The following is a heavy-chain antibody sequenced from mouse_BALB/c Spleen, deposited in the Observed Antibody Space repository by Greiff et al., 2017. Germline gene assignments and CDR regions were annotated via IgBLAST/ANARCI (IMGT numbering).Heavy chain of an antibody. CDR1: GFTFSSYG. CDR3: ARHEDGYDLDY. CDR2: ISSGGSYT. D-gene: IGHD2-2*01. Sequence: EVQRVESGGDLVKPGGSLKLSCAASGFTFSSYGMSWVRQTPDKRLEWVATISSGGSYTYYPDSVKGRFTISRDNAKNTLYLQMCSLKSEDTAMYYCARHEDGYDLDYWGQGTTLTVSS. J-gene: IGHJ2*01. V-gene: IGHV5-6*01.